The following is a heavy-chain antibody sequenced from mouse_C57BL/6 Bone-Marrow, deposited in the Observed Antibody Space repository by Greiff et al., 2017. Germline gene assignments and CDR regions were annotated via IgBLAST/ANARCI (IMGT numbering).Heavy chain of an antibody. CDR3: ARDGLGLDY. J-gene: IGHJ2*01. CDR2: ISYSGSP. Sequence: EVQGVESGPGMVKPSQSLSLTCTVTGYSITSGYDWHWIRHFPGNKLEWMGYISYSGSPNYNPSLKSRISITHDTSKNHFFLKLNSVTTGDTATYYCARDGLGLDYWGQGTTLTVSS. CDR1: GYSITSGYD. D-gene: IGHD4-1*01. V-gene: IGHV3-1*01.